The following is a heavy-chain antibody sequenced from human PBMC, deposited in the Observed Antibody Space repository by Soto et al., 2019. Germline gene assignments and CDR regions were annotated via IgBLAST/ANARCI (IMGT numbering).Heavy chain of an antibody. CDR2: ISGSGGST. Sequence: EVQLLESGGGLVQPGGSLRLSCAASGFTFSSYAMSWVRQAPGKGLEWVSAISGSGGSTYYADSVKGRFTISRDNSKNPLYLQMNSLRADDTAVYYCAISGYSSGWYGYFQHWGQGTLVTVSS. V-gene: IGHV3-23*01. J-gene: IGHJ1*01. D-gene: IGHD6-19*01. CDR3: AISGYSSGWYGYFQH. CDR1: GFTFSSYA.